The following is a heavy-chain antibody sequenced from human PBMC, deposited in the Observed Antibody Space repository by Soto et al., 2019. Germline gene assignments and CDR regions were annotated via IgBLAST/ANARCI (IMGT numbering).Heavy chain of an antibody. D-gene: IGHD3-10*01. J-gene: IGHJ3*02. V-gene: IGHV3-15*01. CDR1: GFTFSNAW. Sequence: PGGSLRLSCAASGFTFSNAWMSWVRQAPGKGLEWVGRIKSKTDGGTTDYAAPVKGRFTISRDDSKNTLYLQMNSLKTEDTAVYYCTTDRGTIYYGSAFDAFDIWGQGTMVTVSS. CDR2: IKSKTDGGTT. CDR3: TTDRGTIYYGSAFDAFDI.